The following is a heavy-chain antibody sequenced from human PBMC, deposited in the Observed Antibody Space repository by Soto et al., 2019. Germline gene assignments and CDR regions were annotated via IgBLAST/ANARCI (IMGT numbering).Heavy chain of an antibody. CDR1: GYTFTGYY. CDR3: ARDPDVDTDLTAYYYYYYGMDV. CDR2: INPNSGGT. D-gene: IGHD5-18*01. J-gene: IGHJ6*02. Sequence: GASVKVSCKASGYTFTGYYMHWVRQAPGQGLEWMGWINPNSGGTNYAQKFQGRVTMTRDTSISTAYMELSRLRSDDTAVYYCARDPDVDTDLTAYYYYYYGMDVWGQVTTVTVSS. V-gene: IGHV1-2*02.